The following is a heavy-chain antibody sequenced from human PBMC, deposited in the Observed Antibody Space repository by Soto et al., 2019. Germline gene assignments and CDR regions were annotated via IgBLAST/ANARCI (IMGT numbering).Heavy chain of an antibody. CDR3: AKGGTVAGTNDFDY. CDR2: ISYDGSNK. J-gene: IGHJ4*02. CDR1: GFTFSSYG. V-gene: IGHV3-30*18. D-gene: IGHD6-19*01. Sequence: PVGSLRLSCAASGFTFSSYGMHWVRQAPGKGLEWVAVISYDGSNKYYADSVKGRFTISRDNSKNTLYLQMNSLRAEDTAVYYCAKGGTVAGTNDFDYWGQGTLVTVS.